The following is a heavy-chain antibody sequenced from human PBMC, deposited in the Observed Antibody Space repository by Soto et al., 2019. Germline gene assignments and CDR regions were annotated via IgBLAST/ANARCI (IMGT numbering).Heavy chain of an antibody. CDR3: AADCSSTSCYREVGLYGMDV. Sequence: GASVKVSCKASGFTFTSSAVQWVRQARGQRLEWIGWIVVGSGNTNYAQKFQERVTITRDMSTSTAYMELSSLRSEDTAVYYCAADCSSTSCYREVGLYGMDVWGQGTTVTVSS. CDR1: GFTFTSSA. J-gene: IGHJ6*02. V-gene: IGHV1-58*01. CDR2: IVVGSGNT. D-gene: IGHD2-2*01.